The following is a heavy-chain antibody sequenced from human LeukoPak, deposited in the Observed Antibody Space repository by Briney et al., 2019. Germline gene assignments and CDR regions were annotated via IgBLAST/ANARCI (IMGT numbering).Heavy chain of an antibody. J-gene: IGHJ4*02. CDR3: ARGTDSSGYYSGDY. V-gene: IGHV1-2*06. CDR1: GYTFTGYY. CDR2: INPNSGGT. Sequence: ASVKVSCKASGYTFTGYYMHWVRQAPGQGLEWMGRINPNSGGTNYAQKFQGRVTMTRDTSISTAYMELSRLRSDDTAVYYGARGTDSSGYYSGDYWGQGTLVTVSS. D-gene: IGHD3-22*01.